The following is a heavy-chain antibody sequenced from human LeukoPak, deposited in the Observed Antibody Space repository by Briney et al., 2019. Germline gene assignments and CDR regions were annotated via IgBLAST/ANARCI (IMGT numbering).Heavy chain of an antibody. Sequence: GGSLRPSCAASGFTFSSYWMHWVRHAPGKGRVWVSRINSDGIITSYADSVKGRFTISRDNAKNTLYLQMNSLRAEDTAVYYCVRGRGYSYGDNWYFDLWGRGTLVTVSS. CDR2: INSDGIIT. J-gene: IGHJ2*01. CDR1: GFTFSSYW. V-gene: IGHV3-74*01. CDR3: VRGRGYSYGDNWYFDL. D-gene: IGHD5-18*01.